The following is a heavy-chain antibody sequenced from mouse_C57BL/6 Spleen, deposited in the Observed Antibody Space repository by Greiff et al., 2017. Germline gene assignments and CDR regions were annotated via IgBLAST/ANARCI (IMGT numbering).Heavy chain of an antibody. J-gene: IGHJ2*01. V-gene: IGHV5-9*01. CDR2: ISGGGGNT. D-gene: IGHD2-13*01. CDR3: ARRVTGNFDD. Sequence: EVQLVESGGGLVKPGGSLKLSCAASGFTFSSYTMSWVRQTPEKRLEWVATISGGGGNTYYPDSVKGRFTISRDNAKNTLYLQMSSLRSEDTALYYCARRVTGNFDDWGKGTTLTVYS. CDR1: GFTFSSYT.